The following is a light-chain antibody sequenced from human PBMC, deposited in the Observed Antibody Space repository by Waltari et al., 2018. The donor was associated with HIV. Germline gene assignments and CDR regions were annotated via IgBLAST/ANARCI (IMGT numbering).Light chain of an antibody. CDR2: RNN. CDR1: TSNIGSTD. CDR3: VAWDDSLRGVL. Sequence: SVLTQPPSASGTPGQRVTISCSGSTSNIGSTDVFWYQHLPGAAPKLLIHRNNQRPSAVPDGFSGSASDTSAALAISGLRSGDGADYYCVAWDDSLRGVLFGGVTEVGAL. V-gene: IGLV1-47*01. J-gene: IGLJ2*01.